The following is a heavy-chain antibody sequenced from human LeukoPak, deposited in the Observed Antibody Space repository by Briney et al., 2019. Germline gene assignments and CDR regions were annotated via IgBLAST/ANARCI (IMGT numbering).Heavy chain of an antibody. J-gene: IGHJ5*02. V-gene: IGHV3-64*01. D-gene: IGHD5-18*01. CDR2: ISSNGGST. Sequence: GGSLRLSCAASRFTFSSYAMHWVRQAPGKGLEYVSAISSNGGSTYYANSVKGRFTISRDNSKNKLYLQMGSLRAEDTAVYYCARAMDTAMVPWGQGTLVTVSS. CDR3: ARAMDTAMVP. CDR1: RFTFSSYA.